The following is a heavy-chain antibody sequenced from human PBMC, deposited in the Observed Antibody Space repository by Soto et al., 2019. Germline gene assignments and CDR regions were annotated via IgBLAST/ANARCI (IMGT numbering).Heavy chain of an antibody. CDR3: ARSGAAVPAARVIHYYYGMDV. Sequence: GESLKISCKGSGYSFSTYWIGWVRQMPGKGLEWMGIIYPGVSETRYSPSFQGQVTISADRSISTAYLQWSSLKASDTAIYYCARSGAAVPAARVIHYYYGMDVWGQGTTVTVSS. CDR1: GYSFSTYW. CDR2: IYPGVSET. V-gene: IGHV5-51*01. J-gene: IGHJ6*02. D-gene: IGHD2-2*01.